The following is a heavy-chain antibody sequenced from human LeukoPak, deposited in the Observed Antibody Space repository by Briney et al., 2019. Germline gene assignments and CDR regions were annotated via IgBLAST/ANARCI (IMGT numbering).Heavy chain of an antibody. CDR2: ISAYNGNT. J-gene: IGHJ6*03. D-gene: IGHD4-11*01. V-gene: IGHV1-18*01. Sequence: ASVKVSCKASGYTFTSYGISWVRQAPGQGLEWMGWISAYNGNTNYAQKLQGRVTMTTDTSTSTAYMELRSLRSDDTAVYYCARAQTTVRYYYYYMDVWGKGTTVTVSS. CDR3: ARAQTTVRYYYYYMDV. CDR1: GYTFTSYG.